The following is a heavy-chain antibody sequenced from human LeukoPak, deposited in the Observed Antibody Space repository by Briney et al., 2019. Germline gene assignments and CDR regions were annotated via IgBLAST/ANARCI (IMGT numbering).Heavy chain of an antibody. CDR2: INHSGST. CDR1: GGSFSGYY. Sequence: SETLSLTCAVHGGSFSGYYWSWIRQPPGKGLEWIGEINHSGSTNYNPSLKSRVTISVDTSKNQFSLKLSSVTAADTAVYYCARGSGHYYYYYYMDVWGKGTTVTVSS. CDR3: ARGSGHYYYYYYMDV. J-gene: IGHJ6*03. V-gene: IGHV4-34*01. D-gene: IGHD3-10*01.